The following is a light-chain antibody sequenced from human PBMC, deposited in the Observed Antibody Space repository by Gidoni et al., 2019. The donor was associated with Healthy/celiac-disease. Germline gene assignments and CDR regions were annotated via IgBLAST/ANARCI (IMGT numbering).Light chain of an antibody. J-gene: IGKJ4*01. CDR2: DAS. CDR1: QDISNY. V-gene: IGKV1-33*01. CDR3: QQYDNLPLT. Sequence: DIQMTQSPSSLSASVGDRVTITCQASQDISNYLNWYQQKPGKAPKLLIYDASNFETRVPSRFSGSGSGTDFTFTISSLQHEDIATYYCQQYDNLPLTFGGGTKVEIK.